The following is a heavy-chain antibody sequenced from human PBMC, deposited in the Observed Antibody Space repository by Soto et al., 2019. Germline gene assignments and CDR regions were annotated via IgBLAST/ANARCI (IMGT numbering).Heavy chain of an antibody. D-gene: IGHD1-26*01. Sequence: EVQLVESGGGLVQPGGSLRLSCEASGFTFRNYDMHWVRQGTGKGLEWVSGISAAGDTDYAESVEGRFTISREKAQNSFFLQMNIRRGGYTAVYYSARTGRYGSGLQVWGPGKTVIVS. CDR1: GFTFRNYD. CDR2: ISAAGDT. V-gene: IGHV3-13*01. J-gene: IGHJ6*02. CDR3: ARTGRYGSGLQV.